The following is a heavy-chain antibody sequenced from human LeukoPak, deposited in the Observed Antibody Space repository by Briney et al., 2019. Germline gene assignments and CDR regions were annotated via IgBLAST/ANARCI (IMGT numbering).Heavy chain of an antibody. CDR2: INPSGGST. J-gene: IGHJ4*02. CDR3: ARRIITTMVRGAPDY. D-gene: IGHD3-10*01. Sequence: ASVKVSCKASGYTFTSYYMQWVRQAPGQGLEWMGIINPSGGSTSYAQKFQGRVTMTRDTSTSTVYMELSSLRSEDTAVYYCARRIITTMVRGAPDYWGQGTLVTVSS. V-gene: IGHV1-46*01. CDR1: GYTFTSYY.